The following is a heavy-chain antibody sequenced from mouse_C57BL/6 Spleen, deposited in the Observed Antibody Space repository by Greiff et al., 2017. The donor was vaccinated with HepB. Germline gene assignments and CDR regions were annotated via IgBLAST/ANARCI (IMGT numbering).Heavy chain of an antibody. Sequence: VQLQQSGPELVKPGASVKISCKASGYAFSSSWMNWVKQRPGKGLEWIGRIYPGDGDTNYNGKFKGKATLTADKSSSTAYMQLSSLTSEESAVYFCARNWDRYFDVWGTGTTVTVSS. CDR3: ARNWDRYFDV. CDR1: GYAFSSSW. D-gene: IGHD4-1*01. V-gene: IGHV1-82*01. J-gene: IGHJ1*03. CDR2: IYPGDGDT.